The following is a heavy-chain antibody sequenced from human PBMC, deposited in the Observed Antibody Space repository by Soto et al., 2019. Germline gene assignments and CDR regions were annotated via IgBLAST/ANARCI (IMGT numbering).Heavy chain of an antibody. CDR3: AREEQGGDYDPGQFGY. J-gene: IGHJ4*02. Sequence: QVQLVQSGAEVKKPGSSVKVSCKASGGTFSSYAISWVRQAPGQGLEWMGGIIPIFGTANYAQKFQGRVTITADESTSTAYMVLSSLRSEDTAVYYCAREEQGGDYDPGQFGYWGQGTLVTVSS. CDR2: IIPIFGTA. V-gene: IGHV1-69*01. CDR1: GGTFSSYA. D-gene: IGHD4-17*01.